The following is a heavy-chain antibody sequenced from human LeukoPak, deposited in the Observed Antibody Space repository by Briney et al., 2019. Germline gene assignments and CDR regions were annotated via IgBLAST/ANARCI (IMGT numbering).Heavy chain of an antibody. D-gene: IGHD2-21*01. CDR2: INPNSGGT. J-gene: IGHJ4*02. CDR1: GYTFTGYY. V-gene: IGHV1-2*02. CDR3: ASDIARGGDC. Sequence: ASVKVSCKASGYTFTGYYMHWVRQAPGQGLEWMGWINPNSGGTNYAQKFQGRVTMTRDTSISTAYMELSGLRFEDTAVYYCASDIARGGDCWGQGTLVTISS.